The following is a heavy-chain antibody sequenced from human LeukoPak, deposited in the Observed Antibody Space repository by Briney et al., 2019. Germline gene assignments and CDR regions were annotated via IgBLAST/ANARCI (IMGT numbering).Heavy chain of an antibody. J-gene: IGHJ6*03. CDR3: ARVVVFGVVSSDYYYYYMDV. V-gene: IGHV4-4*07. D-gene: IGHD3-3*01. CDR1: GGSISSYY. Sequence: SETLSLTCTVSGGSISSYYWSWIRQPPGKGLEWIGRIYSSGSTNYNPSLKSRATMSVDTSKNQFSLKLSSVTAADTAVYYCARVVVFGVVSSDYYYYYMDVWGKGTTVTVSS. CDR2: IYSSGST.